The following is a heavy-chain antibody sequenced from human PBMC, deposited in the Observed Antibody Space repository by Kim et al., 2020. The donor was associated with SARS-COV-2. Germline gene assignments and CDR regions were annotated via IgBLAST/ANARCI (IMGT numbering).Heavy chain of an antibody. D-gene: IGHD6-6*01. CDR2: IWYDGSNK. V-gene: IGHV3-33*01. Sequence: GGSLRLSCAASGFTFSSYGMHWVRQAPGKGLEWVAVIWYDGSNKYYADSVKGRFTISRDNSKNTLYLQMNSLRAEDTAVYCCARVALAARHLDYWGQGTLVTVSS. J-gene: IGHJ4*02. CDR3: ARVALAARHLDY. CDR1: GFTFSSYG.